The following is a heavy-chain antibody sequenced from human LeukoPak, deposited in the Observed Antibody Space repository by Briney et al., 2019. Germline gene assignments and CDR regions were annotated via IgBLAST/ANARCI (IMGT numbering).Heavy chain of an antibody. J-gene: IGHJ3*02. CDR3: ARSSLITMVRGGAFDI. D-gene: IGHD3-10*01. V-gene: IGHV1-8*01. CDR2: MNPNSGNT. Sequence: ASVKVSCKASGYTFTSYDINWVRQATGQGLEWMGWMNPNSGNTGYAQKFQGRVTMTRNTSISTAYMELSSLRSEDTAVYYCARSSLITMVRGGAFDIWGQGTMVTVSS. CDR1: GYTFTSYD.